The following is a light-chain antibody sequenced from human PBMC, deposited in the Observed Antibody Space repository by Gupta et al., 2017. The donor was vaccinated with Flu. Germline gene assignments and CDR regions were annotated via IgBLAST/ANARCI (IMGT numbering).Light chain of an antibody. CDR2: KDT. V-gene: IGLV3-25*02. CDR3: QSADITGASRV. J-gene: IGLJ3*02. Sequence: FPVTQTPAIAVSPGQAATLPLPGAALSKQYVYWYRQRPGQAPVLLIFKDTERASGIPDRISGSSSGTRVTLTIRGVQTEDEADYYCQSADITGASRVFGGGT. CDR1: ALSKQY.